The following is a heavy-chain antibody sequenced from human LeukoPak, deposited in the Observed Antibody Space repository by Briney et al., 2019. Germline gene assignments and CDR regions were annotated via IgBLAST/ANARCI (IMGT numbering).Heavy chain of an antibody. CDR1: GYTFMSYG. D-gene: IGHD2-21*02. CDR3: ARVLGMTAPRYMDV. V-gene: IGHV1-18*01. J-gene: IGHJ6*03. Sequence: ASVKVSCKASGYTFMSYGISWVRQAPGQGLEWMGWISPYNGNTQYAQKLQGRVTLTTDTSTSTAYMELRSLRSDDTALYYCARVLGMTAPRYMDVWGKGTTVTISS. CDR2: ISPYNGNT.